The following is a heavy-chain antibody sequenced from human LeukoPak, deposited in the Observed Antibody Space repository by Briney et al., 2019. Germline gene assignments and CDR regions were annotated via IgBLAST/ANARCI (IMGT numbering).Heavy chain of an antibody. CDR2: IYYSGST. J-gene: IGHJ4*02. CDR3: ASHSRYYFDY. Sequence: SETLSLTCTVSGGSISSSSYYWGWIRQPPGKGLEWIGSIYYSGSTYYNPSLKSRVTISVDTSKNQFSLKLSSVTAADTAVYYCASHSRYYFDYWGQGTLVTVSS. V-gene: IGHV4-39*01. CDR1: GGSISSSSYY.